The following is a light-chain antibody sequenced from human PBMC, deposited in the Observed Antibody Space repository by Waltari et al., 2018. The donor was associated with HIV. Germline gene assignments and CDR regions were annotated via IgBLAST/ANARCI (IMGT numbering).Light chain of an antibody. V-gene: IGKV4-1*01. J-gene: IGKJ4*01. CDR3: QQYFNAPIT. CDR1: RSILYNSNNKNY. Sequence: DIVLTQSPDSLPLSLGERATINCKSSRSILYNSNNKNYLAWDQKKPGQPPQLLIYWASTREFGVPDRFSGSGAGTNFTLTISSLQTEDVAVYYCQQYFNAPITFGGGTRVEI. CDR2: WAS.